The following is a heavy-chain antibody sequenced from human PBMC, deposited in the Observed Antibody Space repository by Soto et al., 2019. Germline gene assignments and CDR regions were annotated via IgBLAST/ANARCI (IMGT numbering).Heavy chain of an antibody. D-gene: IGHD6-13*01. Sequence: EVQLLESGGGLVQPGGSLRLSCAASGFTFSSYAMSWVRQAPGKGLEWVSSISGSGGSTYYADSVKGRFTISRDNSRNTWYLRMTGLRAEDTAVYYCAKDQRGFSSTARIDYWGQGTLVTVSS. CDR3: AKDQRGFSSTARIDY. V-gene: IGHV3-23*01. CDR1: GFTFSSYA. CDR2: ISGSGGST. J-gene: IGHJ4*02.